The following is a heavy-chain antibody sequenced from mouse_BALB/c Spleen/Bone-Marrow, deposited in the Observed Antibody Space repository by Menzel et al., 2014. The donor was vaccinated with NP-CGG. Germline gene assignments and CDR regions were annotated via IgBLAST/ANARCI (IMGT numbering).Heavy chain of an antibody. V-gene: IGHV3-2*02. CDR3: ARWTTVVAKDWYFDV. D-gene: IGHD1-1*01. J-gene: IGHJ1*01. Sequence: VQLKESGPGLVKPSQSLSLTCTVTGYSITSDYAWNWIRQFPGNQLEWMGYISYSGSTSYNPSLKSRISITRDTSKSQFFLQSNSVTTEDTATYFCARWTTVVAKDWYFDVWGAGTTVTVSS. CDR2: ISYSGST. CDR1: GYSITSDYA.